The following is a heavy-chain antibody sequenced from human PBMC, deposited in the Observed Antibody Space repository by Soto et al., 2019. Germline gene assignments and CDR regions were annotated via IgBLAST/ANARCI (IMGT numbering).Heavy chain of an antibody. CDR2: IIPIFGTA. J-gene: IGHJ4*02. CDR3: ARAELGYCSGGSCYRYFDY. D-gene: IGHD2-15*01. Sequence: QVQLVQSGAEVKKPGSSVKVSCKASGGTFSSYAISWVRQAPGQGLEWMGGIIPIFGTANYAQKFQGRVTITADESTSTAYMELSSLRSEDTAVDSCARAELGYCSGGSCYRYFDYWGQGTLVTVSS. CDR1: GGTFSSYA. V-gene: IGHV1-69*01.